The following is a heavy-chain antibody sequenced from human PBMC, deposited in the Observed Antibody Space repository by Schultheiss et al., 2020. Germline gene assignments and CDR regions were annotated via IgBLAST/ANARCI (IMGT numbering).Heavy chain of an antibody. J-gene: IGHJ4*02. CDR1: GGSISSGSYY. D-gene: IGHD6-19*01. CDR3: AAAPEQWLVDY. V-gene: IGHV4-61*02. CDR2: IYTSGST. Sequence: SQTLSLTCTVSGGSISSGSYYWSWIRQPAGKGLEWIGRIYTSGSTNYNPSLKSRVTISVDTSKNQFSLKLNSVTAADTAVYYCAAAPEQWLVDYWGQGTLVNVYS.